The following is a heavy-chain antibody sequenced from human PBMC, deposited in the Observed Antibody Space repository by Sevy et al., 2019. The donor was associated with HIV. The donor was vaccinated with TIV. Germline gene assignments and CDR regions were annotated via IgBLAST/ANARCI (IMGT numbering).Heavy chain of an antibody. V-gene: IGHV1-69*13. D-gene: IGHD2-21*02. CDR3: ASQDCGGDCYLDY. CDR1: GGTFSSYA. J-gene: IGHJ4*02. Sequence: ASVKVSCKASGGTFSSYAISWVRQAPGQGLEWMGRIIPIFGTANYAQKFQGRVTITADESTSTAYMELSSLRSEDTAVYYCASQDCGGDCYLDYWGQGTLVTVSS. CDR2: IIPIFGTA.